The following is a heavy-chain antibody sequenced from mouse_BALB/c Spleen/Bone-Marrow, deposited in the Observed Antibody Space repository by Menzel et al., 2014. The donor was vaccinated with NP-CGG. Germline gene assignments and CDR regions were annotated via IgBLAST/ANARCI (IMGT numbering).Heavy chain of an antibody. CDR3: ARAGYGSSCGWFAY. V-gene: IGHV1-67*01. D-gene: IGHD1-1*01. CDR1: GYTFTDYA. J-gene: IGHJ3*01. CDR2: ISTYSGNT. Sequence: QVTLKVCGPELVRPGVSVKISCKGSGYTFTDYAMHWVKQSHAKSLEWIGVISTYSGNTNYNQKFKGKATMTVDKSSSTAYMELARLTSEDSAIYYCARAGYGSSCGWFAYWGEGTLVTVSA.